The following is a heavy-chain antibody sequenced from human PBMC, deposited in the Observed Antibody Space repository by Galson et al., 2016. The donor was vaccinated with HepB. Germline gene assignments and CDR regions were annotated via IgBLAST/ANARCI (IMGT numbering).Heavy chain of an antibody. CDR1: GFSFSAHP. CDR3: AREGYCDSNCWGYYVF. J-gene: IGHJ4*02. CDR2: ISSDGTRQ. D-gene: IGHD4-11*01. V-gene: IGHV3-30-3*01. Sequence: SLRLSCAASGFSFSAHPMHWVRQAPGKGLEWVAVISSDGTRQDYADSVRGRFTVSRENSKNTVYLQMNSLRAEDTAVYYCAREGYCDSNCWGYYVFWGQGTLVTVSS.